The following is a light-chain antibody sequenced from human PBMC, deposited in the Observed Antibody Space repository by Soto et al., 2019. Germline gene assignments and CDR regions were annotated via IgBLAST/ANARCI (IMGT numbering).Light chain of an antibody. CDR3: QQYNSYPWT. J-gene: IGKJ1*01. CDR2: KAS. Sequence: DLQMTQSPSTLSASVGARVTITCRASQSISSWLAWYQQKPGKAPKLLIYKASSLESGVPSRFSGSGSGTEGTITISSLQPDDGETYYCQQYNSYPWTFGQGTKVDIK. CDR1: QSISSW. V-gene: IGKV1-5*03.